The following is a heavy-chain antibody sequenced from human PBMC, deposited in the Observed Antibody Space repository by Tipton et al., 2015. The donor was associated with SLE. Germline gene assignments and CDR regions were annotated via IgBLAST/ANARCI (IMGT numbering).Heavy chain of an antibody. Sequence: TLSLTCAVYGGTFSGYYWSWIRQSPGKGLEWIGEINYSGNTKYNPSLKSRVTISVDTSKNQFSLNLNFMTAADTAMYYCARMPGFGPGITAAGPFDSWGQGTLVTVSS. CDR1: GGTFSGYY. V-gene: IGHV4-34*01. J-gene: IGHJ4*02. CDR2: INYSGNT. D-gene: IGHD6-13*01. CDR3: ARMPGFGPGITAAGPFDS.